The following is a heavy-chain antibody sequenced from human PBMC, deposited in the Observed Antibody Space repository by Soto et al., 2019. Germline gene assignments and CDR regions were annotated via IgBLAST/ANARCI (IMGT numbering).Heavy chain of an antibody. CDR1: GGSISSYY. J-gene: IGHJ3*02. CDR2: IYYSGST. D-gene: IGHD6-6*01. Sequence: PSGTLSLTCTVSGGSISSYYWSWIRQPPGKGLEWIGYIYYSGSTNYNPSLKSRVTISVDTSKNQFSLKLSSVTAADPAVYYCARDSSSEPIDAFDIWGQGTMVNVSS. CDR3: ARDSSSEPIDAFDI. V-gene: IGHV4-59*01.